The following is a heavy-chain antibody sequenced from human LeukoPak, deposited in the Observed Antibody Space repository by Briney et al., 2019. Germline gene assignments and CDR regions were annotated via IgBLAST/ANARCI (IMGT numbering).Heavy chain of an antibody. J-gene: IGHJ4*02. V-gene: IGHV4-59*12. D-gene: IGHD6-13*01. Sequence: SSETLSLTCTVSGGSISSYYWSWIRQPPGKGLEWIGYIYYSGSTNYNPSLKSRVTISVDTSKNQFSLKLSSVTAADTAVYYCARRTIAAHEGGSFDYWGQGTLVTVSS. CDR2: IYYSGST. CDR1: GGSISSYY. CDR3: ARRTIAAHEGGSFDY.